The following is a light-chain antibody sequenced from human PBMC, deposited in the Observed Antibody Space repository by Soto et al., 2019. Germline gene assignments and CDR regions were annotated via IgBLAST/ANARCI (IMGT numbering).Light chain of an antibody. CDR1: QGVSTY. J-gene: IGKJ1*01. Sequence: DIQMTQSPSSLSASVGDRVTITCRASQGVSTYLIWYQQRQGRPPKLLIYAASKLLGGVPSRFIGSGSGTKCTISLNSRQTEDCANYYCQPRYRTPQTVGQRTKM. V-gene: IGKV1-39*01. CDR3: QPRYRTPQT. CDR2: AAS.